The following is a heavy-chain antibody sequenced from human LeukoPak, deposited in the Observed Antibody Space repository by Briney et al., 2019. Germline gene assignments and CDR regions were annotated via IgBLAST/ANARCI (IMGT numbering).Heavy chain of an antibody. V-gene: IGHV3-66*01. CDR2: IFSHGET. J-gene: IGHJ4*02. CDR1: GFTVGNNY. CDR3: ARDPPAVSINTYA. D-gene: IGHD2-8*01. Sequence: GGSLRLSCAASGFTVGNNYTNWVRQAPGKGPEWVSLIFSHGETSYADSVKGRFTISRDNSKNTLYLQMNGLRVEDTAVYYCARDPPAVSINTYAWGQGTLVTVSS.